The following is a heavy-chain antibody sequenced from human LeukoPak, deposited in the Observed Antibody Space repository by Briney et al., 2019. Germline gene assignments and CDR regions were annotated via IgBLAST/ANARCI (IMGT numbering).Heavy chain of an antibody. Sequence: EASVKVSCKASGGTFSSYAISWVRQAPGQGLEWMGGIIPIFGTANYAQKFQGRVTITADESTSTAYMELSSLRSEDTAVYYCARVEGYSCGIDYWGQGTLVTVSS. D-gene: IGHD5-18*01. J-gene: IGHJ4*02. V-gene: IGHV1-69*01. CDR1: GGTFSSYA. CDR3: ARVEGYSCGIDY. CDR2: IIPIFGTA.